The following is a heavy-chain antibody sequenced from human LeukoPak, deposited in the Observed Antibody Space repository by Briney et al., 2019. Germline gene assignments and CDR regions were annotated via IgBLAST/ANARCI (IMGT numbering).Heavy chain of an antibody. CDR3: ARDDYDSSGYRFDY. Sequence: SETLSLTCTVSGGSISSYYWSWIRQPAGKGLEWIGRIYTSGSTNCNPSLKSRVTMSVDTSKNQFSLKLSSVTAADTAVYYCARDDYDSSGYRFDYWGQGTLVSVSS. V-gene: IGHV4-4*07. CDR1: GGSISSYY. J-gene: IGHJ4*02. D-gene: IGHD3-22*01. CDR2: IYTSGST.